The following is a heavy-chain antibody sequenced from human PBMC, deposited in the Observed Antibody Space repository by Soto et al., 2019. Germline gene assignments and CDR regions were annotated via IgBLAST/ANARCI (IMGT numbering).Heavy chain of an antibody. CDR2: ITSGGGT. CDR3: AIDPNGDYVGAFDF. V-gene: IGHV3-23*01. Sequence: EVQVLESGGGLVQPGGSLRLSCAASTFTFSTYAMTWVRQAPGKGLEWVGSITSGGGTSYPDSLKGRFTISRDNLKNTLYLQMNSLRGEDTAVYFCAIDPNGDYVGAFDFWGQGTLVTVSS. D-gene: IGHD4-17*01. CDR1: TFTFSTYA. J-gene: IGHJ3*01.